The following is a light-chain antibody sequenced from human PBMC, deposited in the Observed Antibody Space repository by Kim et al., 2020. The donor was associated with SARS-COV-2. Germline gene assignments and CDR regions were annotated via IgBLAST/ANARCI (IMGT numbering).Light chain of an antibody. CDR3: QSYDSSLSGVV. Sequence: RVTISCTGSSYNIGAGYDVHWYQQLPRTAPKLLIFGNSNRPSGVPDRFSGSKSGTSASLAVTGLQADDEAEYYCQSYDSSLSGVVFGGGTQLTVL. J-gene: IGLJ2*01. CDR2: GNS. V-gene: IGLV1-40*01. CDR1: SYNIGAGYD.